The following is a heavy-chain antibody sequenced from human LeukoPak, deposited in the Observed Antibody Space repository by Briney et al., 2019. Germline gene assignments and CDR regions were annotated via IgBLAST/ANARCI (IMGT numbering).Heavy chain of an antibody. Sequence: WETLSVTCTVSGCTISSHYLSWMRQPPGQGLEWIGCIYVSGCNNYKPSLNERVIISVDTSINQFSLKLSSLTAADRPGYDCVAVQKNWFDPWGQGTLVTVSS. J-gene: IGHJ5*02. D-gene: IGHD1-1*01. CDR3: VAVQKNWFDP. CDR2: IYVSGCN. CDR1: GCTISSHY. V-gene: IGHV4-59*11.